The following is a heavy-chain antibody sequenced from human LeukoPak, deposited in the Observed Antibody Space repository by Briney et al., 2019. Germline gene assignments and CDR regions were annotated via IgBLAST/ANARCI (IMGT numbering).Heavy chain of an antibody. J-gene: IGHJ3*02. CDR1: GGSISSSSYY. D-gene: IGHD3-22*01. CDR3: ARVPPSYYYDSSGYYGGAFDI. CDR2: IYYSGST. Sequence: SETLSLTRTVSGGSISSSSYYWGWIRQPPGKGLEWIGSIYYSGSTYYNPSLKSRVTISVDTSKNQFSLKLSSVTAADTAAYYCARVPPSYYYDSSGYYGGAFDIWGQGTMVTVSS. V-gene: IGHV4-39*07.